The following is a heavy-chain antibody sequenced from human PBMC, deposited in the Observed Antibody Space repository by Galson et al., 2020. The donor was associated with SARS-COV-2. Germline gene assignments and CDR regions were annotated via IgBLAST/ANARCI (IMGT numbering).Heavy chain of an antibody. Sequence: TGGSLRLSCAASGFSFSSYGMYWVRQAPGKGLEWVAFISKDAKNENHVDSVKGRFSISRDNSRKVLYLQMSSLRPEDAAVYYCARLGGYYGAADDYYMDVWGRGTTVTVSS. D-gene: IGHD3-3*01. CDR2: ISKDAKNE. CDR3: ARLGGYYGAADDYYMDV. J-gene: IGHJ6*02. V-gene: IGHV3-30*03. CDR1: GFSFSSYG.